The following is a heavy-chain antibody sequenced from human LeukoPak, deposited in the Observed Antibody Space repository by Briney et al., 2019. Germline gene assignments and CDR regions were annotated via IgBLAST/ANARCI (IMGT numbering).Heavy chain of an antibody. CDR3: ARVRSMDSYDCSGSNGVSTSCMDV. CDR1: GLTCSCYA. CDR2: ISYDGSNK. J-gene: IGHJ6*03. V-gene: IGHV3-30*04. D-gene: IGHD3-22*01. Sequence: GGSLRLSRAPSGLTCSCYAMLWLRQAPGKGLEWVAVISYDGSNKYYADSVKGRFTISRDNSKNTLYLQMNRHRAEDSVVYFCARVRSMDSYDCSGSNGVSTSCMDVWGKGTTVTVSS.